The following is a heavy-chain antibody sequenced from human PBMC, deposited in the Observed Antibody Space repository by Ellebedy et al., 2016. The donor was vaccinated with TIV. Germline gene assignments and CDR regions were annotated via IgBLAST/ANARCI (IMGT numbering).Heavy chain of an antibody. V-gene: IGHV3-33*01. CDR3: ARSSSFGSGSFDF. J-gene: IGHJ4*02. Sequence: GESLKISCVASGFTFSENGMHWVRQAPGTGLEWVALIYYDGRYQYYGDSAKGRFTISRDNSKNTLYLQMDSLRAEDTAVYYCARSSSFGSGSFDFWGQGTLVTVSS. D-gene: IGHD3-10*01. CDR1: GFTFSENG. CDR2: IYYDGRYQ.